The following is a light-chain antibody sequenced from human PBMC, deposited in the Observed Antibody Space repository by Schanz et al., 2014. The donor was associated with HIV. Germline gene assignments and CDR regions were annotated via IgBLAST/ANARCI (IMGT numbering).Light chain of an antibody. CDR2: EVT. V-gene: IGLV2-23*02. Sequence: HSVLTQPASVSGSPGQSITISCTGTSSDVGGHNLVSWYQQHPGKVPQLLIFEVTKRPSGVSYRFSGSKSGNTASLTISGLQSEDEADYYCCSYTDNDTPHVVFGGGTKLTVL. J-gene: IGLJ2*01. CDR1: SSDVGGHNL. CDR3: CSYTDNDTPHVV.